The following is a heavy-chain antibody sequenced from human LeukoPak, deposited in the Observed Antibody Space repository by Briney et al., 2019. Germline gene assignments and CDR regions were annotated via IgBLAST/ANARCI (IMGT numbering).Heavy chain of an antibody. J-gene: IGHJ4*02. CDR2: TYYSGIT. V-gene: IGHV4-31*03. Sequence: PSQTLSLTCTVSGGSITSGGFYWNWIRQHPGKGLEWIGNTYYSGITHYNPSPKSRVIISVDTSKNQFSLKLSSVTAADTAVYYCARDPGGDYSDYWGQGTLVTVSS. CDR1: GGSITSGGFY. CDR3: ARDPGGDYSDY.